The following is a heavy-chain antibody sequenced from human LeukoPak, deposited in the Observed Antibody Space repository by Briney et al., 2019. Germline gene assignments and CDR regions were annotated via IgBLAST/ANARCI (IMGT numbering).Heavy chain of an antibody. CDR3: ARDPDPSYYGMDV. Sequence: GGSLRLSCAASGFTVSSNYMSWVRQAPGKGLEWVSVIYSGGSTYYADSVKGRFTISRDNSKNTLYLQMNSLRAEDTAVCYCARDPDPSYYGMDVWGQGTTVTVSS. CDR2: IYSGGST. V-gene: IGHV3-53*01. J-gene: IGHJ6*02. CDR1: GFTVSSNY.